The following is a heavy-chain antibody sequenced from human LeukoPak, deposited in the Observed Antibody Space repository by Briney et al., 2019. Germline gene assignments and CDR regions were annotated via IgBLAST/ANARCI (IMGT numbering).Heavy chain of an antibody. CDR2: MNPNSGNT. D-gene: IGHD3-22*01. J-gene: IGHJ4*02. Sequence: ASVKVSCKASGYIFADYYIHWVRQAPGQGLEWMGWMNPNSGNTGYVQKFQGRVTMTRNTSISTAYMELSSLRSEDTAVYYCARRNHYDSKEIDYWGQGTLVTVSS. CDR1: GYIFADYY. V-gene: IGHV1-8*02. CDR3: ARRNHYDSKEIDY.